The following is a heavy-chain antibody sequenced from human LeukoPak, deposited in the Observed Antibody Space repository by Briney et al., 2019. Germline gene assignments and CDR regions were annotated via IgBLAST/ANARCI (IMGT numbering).Heavy chain of an antibody. CDR1: GFTFSSSA. CDR3: AKELYKWLRAFDI. D-gene: IGHD5-12*01. V-gene: IGHV3-30*18. CDR2: ISYDGSNK. Sequence: GGSLRLSCAASGFTFSSSAMSWVRQAPGKGLEWVAVISYDGSNKYYADSVKGRFTISRDNSKNTLYLQMNSLRTEDTAVYHCAKELYKWLRAFDIWGQGTMVTVSS. J-gene: IGHJ3*02.